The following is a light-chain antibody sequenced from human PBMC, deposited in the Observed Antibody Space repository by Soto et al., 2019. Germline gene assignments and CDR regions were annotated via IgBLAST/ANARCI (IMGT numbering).Light chain of an antibody. J-gene: IGKJ4*01. CDR1: QSVGNN. Sequence: EIVVTQSPATLSVSPGERATLSCRASQSVGNNFAWSQQKPGQAPGLLIFATSTRASGVPARFRGRGSGPEFTLTISRHQSEDFAVYYCQQYCDWPLTFGGGAKVEIE. CDR2: ATS. CDR3: QQYCDWPLT. V-gene: IGKV3-15*01.